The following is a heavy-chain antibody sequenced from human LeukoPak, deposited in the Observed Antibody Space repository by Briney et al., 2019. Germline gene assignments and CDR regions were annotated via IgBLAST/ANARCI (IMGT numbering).Heavy chain of an antibody. J-gene: IGHJ6*02. Sequence: ASVKVSCKASGYTFTGYYMHWVRQAPGQGLEWMGWINPNSGGTNYAQKFQGRVTMTRDTSISTAYMELSRLRSDDTAVYYCARGYCSGGSCYYWMDVWGQGTTVIVSS. CDR1: GYTFTGYY. CDR2: INPNSGGT. D-gene: IGHD2-15*01. V-gene: IGHV1-2*02. CDR3: ARGYCSGGSCYYWMDV.